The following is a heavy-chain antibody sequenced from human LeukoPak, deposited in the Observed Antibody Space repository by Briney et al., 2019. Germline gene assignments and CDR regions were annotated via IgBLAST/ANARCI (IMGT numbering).Heavy chain of an antibody. J-gene: IGHJ4*02. CDR2: ISSSSSYI. V-gene: IGHV3-21*01. Sequence: GGSLRLSCAASGFTFSSYSMNWVRQAPGKGLEWVSSISSSSSYIYYADSVKGRFTISRDNAKNSLYLQMISLRAEDTAVYYCASSTKGIAVAGYDYWGQGTLVTVSS. CDR1: GFTFSSYS. CDR3: ASSTKGIAVAGYDY. D-gene: IGHD6-19*01.